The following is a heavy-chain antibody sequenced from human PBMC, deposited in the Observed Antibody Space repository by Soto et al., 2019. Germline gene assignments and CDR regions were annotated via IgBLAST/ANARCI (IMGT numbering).Heavy chain of an antibody. J-gene: IGHJ4*02. D-gene: IGHD2-8*02. CDR2: MFPGDSDS. Sequence: PGESLKISCKGSGYSFISHWIGWVRQMPGKGLELVGIMFPGDSDSRYSPSFQGQVSISVDKSINTAYLQWSSLKASDTGMYYCARRGLCTSVNCRRDFDYWGQGT. V-gene: IGHV5-51*01. CDR3: ARRGLCTSVNCRRDFDY. CDR1: GYSFISHW.